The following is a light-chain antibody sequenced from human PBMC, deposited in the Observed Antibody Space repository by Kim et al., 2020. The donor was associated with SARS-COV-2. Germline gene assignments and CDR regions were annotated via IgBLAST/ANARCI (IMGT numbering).Light chain of an antibody. V-gene: IGLV2-14*01. CDR3: SSYTSSDSWV. J-gene: IGLJ3*02. Sequence: QSALTQPASVSGSPGQSITISCTGTSHDVGRYNFVSWFQQHPGKAPKVIIYDVTKRPSGVSSLFSGSKSGNTASLTISGLQAEDEAEYYCSSYTSSDSWVFGGGTKVTVL. CDR1: SHDVGRYNF. CDR2: DVT.